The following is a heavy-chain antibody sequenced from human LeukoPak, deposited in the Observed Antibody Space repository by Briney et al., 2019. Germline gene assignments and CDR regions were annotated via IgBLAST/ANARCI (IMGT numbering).Heavy chain of an antibody. V-gene: IGHV3-23*01. CDR1: GFTFSSYA. J-gene: IGHJ4*02. CDR3: AKDWLRFGGVAVAGRLYYFDY. D-gene: IGHD6-19*01. CDR2: ISGSGGST. Sequence: PGGSLRLSCAASGFTFSSYAMSWVRQAPGKGLEWVSAISGSGGSTYYADSVKGRFTISRDNSKNTLYLQMNSLRAEDTAVYYCAKDWLRFGGVAVAGRLYYFDYWGQGTLVTVSS.